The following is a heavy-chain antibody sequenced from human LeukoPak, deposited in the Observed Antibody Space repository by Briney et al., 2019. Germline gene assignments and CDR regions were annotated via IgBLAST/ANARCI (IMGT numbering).Heavy chain of an antibody. CDR3: ARVPSKGYDSSGYYYAFDI. CDR1: GFTFSSYW. CDR2: IKQDGSEK. J-gene: IGHJ3*02. Sequence: AGGSLRLSCAASGFTFSSYWMSWVRQAPGKGLEWVANIKQDGSEKYYVDSVKGRFTISRDNAKNSLYLQMNSLRAEDTAVYYCARVPSKGYDSSGYYYAFDIWGQGAMVTVSS. V-gene: IGHV3-7*01. D-gene: IGHD3-22*01.